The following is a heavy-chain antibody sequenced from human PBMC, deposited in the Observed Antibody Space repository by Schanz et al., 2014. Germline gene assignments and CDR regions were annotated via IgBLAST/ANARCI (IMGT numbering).Heavy chain of an antibody. CDR3: AREQIMAAAGLVDY. D-gene: IGHD6-13*01. CDR1: GFTFSSYA. V-gene: IGHV3-33*08. J-gene: IGHJ4*01. Sequence: QVQLVESGGGVVQPGRSLRLSCAASGFTFSSYAMTWVRQAPGKGLEWVAVIWSDGSGKYYADSVKGRFTISRDNSKNTLYLQMNSLRAEDTAVYYCAREQIMAAAGLVDYWGHGTLVTVSS. CDR2: IWSDGSGK.